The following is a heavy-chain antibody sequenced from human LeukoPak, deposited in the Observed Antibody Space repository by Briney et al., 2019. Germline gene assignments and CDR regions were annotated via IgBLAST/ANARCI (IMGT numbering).Heavy chain of an antibody. Sequence: GGSLRLSCAASGFPFQDSGLSCVRQAPGKGLEWISGINWNGDTTVYADSVKGRFTISRDNAKNSLYLQMNSLRADDTAFYYCARQTRGYVYYFDYWGQGTLVTVSS. CDR2: INWNGDTT. J-gene: IGHJ4*02. D-gene: IGHD2-2*01. CDR1: GFPFQDSG. V-gene: IGHV3-20*04. CDR3: ARQTRGYVYYFDY.